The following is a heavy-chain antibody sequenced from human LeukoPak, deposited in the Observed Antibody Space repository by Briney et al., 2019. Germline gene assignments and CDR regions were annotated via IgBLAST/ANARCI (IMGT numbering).Heavy chain of an antibody. CDR3: ARDKSYSSGWWNWFDP. D-gene: IGHD6-19*01. V-gene: IGHV3-23*01. CDR1: GFTFSSNA. J-gene: IGHJ5*02. Sequence: GGSLRLSCAASGFTFSSNAMTWVRQAPGKGLEWVSAIHGSDDNTHYADSVKGRFTISRDNAKNSLYLQMNSLRAEDTAVYYCARDKSYSSGWWNWFDPWGQGTLVTVSS. CDR2: IHGSDDNT.